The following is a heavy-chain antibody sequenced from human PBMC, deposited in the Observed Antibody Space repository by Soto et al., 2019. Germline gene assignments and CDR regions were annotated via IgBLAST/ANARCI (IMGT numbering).Heavy chain of an antibody. V-gene: IGHV1-18*01. CDR3: ARDPVSYDFWSGYPETHDY. Sequence: ASVKVSCKASGYTFTSYDINWVRQATGQGLEWMGWISAYNGNTNYAQKFQGRVTMTTDTSTNTAYMELRSLRSDDTAVYYCARDPVSYDFWSGYPETHDYWGQGTLVTVSS. J-gene: IGHJ4*02. CDR2: ISAYNGNT. D-gene: IGHD3-3*01. CDR1: GYTFTSYD.